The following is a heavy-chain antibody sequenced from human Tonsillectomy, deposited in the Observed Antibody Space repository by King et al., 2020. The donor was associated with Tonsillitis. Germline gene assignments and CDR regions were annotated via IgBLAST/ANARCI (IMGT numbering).Heavy chain of an antibody. CDR3: AREHPVLNYFDY. Sequence: VQLVESGGGVVQPGRSLRLSCAASGFTFSSYAIHWVRQAPGKGLEWVAVISYDGSNKYYADSVKGRFTISRDNSKNTLYLQMNSLRAEDTAMYYCAREHPVLNYFDYWGQGTLVTVSS. V-gene: IGHV3-30-3*01. CDR2: ISYDGSNK. J-gene: IGHJ4*02. CDR1: GFTFSSYA.